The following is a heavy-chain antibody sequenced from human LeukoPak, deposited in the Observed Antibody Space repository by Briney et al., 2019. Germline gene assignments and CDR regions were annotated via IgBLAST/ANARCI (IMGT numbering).Heavy chain of an antibody. CDR2: LTAGGGFA. CDR1: GFTFHTYA. D-gene: IGHD3-3*01. J-gene: IGHJ4*02. V-gene: IGHV3-23*01. CDR3: ATDFWSSYPSSF. Sequence: GGSLRLSCTASGFTFHTYAMAWVRQAPGKGLEWVSALTAGGGFAYYADSVKGRFTISRDNSKNILSLQMSSLRVEDTAVYYCATDFWSSYPSSFWGQGALVIVSS.